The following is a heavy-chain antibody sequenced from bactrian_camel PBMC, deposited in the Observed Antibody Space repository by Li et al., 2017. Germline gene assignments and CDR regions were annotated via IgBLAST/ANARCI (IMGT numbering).Heavy chain of an antibody. D-gene: IGHD2*01. CDR3: AKPLVVGGNILGFHY. CDR2: IYGAGSP. Sequence: VQLVESGGGSVQTGGSLRLSCFASAYTYQMAWFRQAPGKEREGVAAIYGAGSPIYANSVKGRFTISRDNAKNTLYLQLNSLSTEDTARYYCAKPLVVGGNILGFHYWGQGTQVTVS. J-gene: IGHJ4*01. CDR1: AYTYQ. V-gene: IGHV3S53*01.